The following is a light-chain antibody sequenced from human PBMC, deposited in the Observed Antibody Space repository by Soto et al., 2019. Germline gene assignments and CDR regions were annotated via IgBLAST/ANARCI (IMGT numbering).Light chain of an antibody. V-gene: IGLV2-14*01. CDR1: SSDVGGYNS. J-gene: IGLJ1*01. CDR2: GVT. Sequence: QSALTQPASVSGSPGQSITVSCTGTSSDVGGYNSVSWYQQHPGKAPKLMIYGVTHRPSGVSNRFSGSKSANTASLTISGLQAEDEADYFCSSYSVSTAYLFGTGTKVTVL. CDR3: SSYSVSTAYL.